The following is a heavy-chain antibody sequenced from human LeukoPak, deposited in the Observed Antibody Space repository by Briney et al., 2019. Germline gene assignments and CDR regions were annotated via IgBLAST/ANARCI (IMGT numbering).Heavy chain of an antibody. CDR3: AREAGHIVVVTGGGKTWIDP. D-gene: IGHD2-21*02. CDR2: INPNSGGT. V-gene: IGHV1-2*02. CDR1: GYTFTGYY. Sequence: ASVKVSCKASGYTFTGYYMHWVRQAPGQGLEWMGWINPNSGGTNYAQKFQGRVTMTRDTSISTAYMELSRLRSDDTAVYYCAREAGHIVVVTGGGKTWIDPWGQGTLVTVSS. J-gene: IGHJ5*02.